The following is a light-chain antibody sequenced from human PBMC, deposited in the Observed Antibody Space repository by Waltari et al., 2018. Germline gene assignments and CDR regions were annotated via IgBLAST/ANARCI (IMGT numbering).Light chain of an antibody. Sequence: DIQMTQSPSSLSASVGDSVTVTCRASQSISSYLNWYQQKPGKAPKLLIYAASSLQSGVPSRFSGSGSGTDFTLTISSLQPEDCATYYCQQSYSTPRTFGQGTKLEIK. CDR2: AAS. CDR3: QQSYSTPRT. CDR1: QSISSY. J-gene: IGKJ2*01. V-gene: IGKV1-39*01.